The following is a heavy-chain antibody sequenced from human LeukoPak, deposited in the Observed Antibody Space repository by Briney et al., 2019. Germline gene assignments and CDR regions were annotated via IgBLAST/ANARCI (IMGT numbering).Heavy chain of an antibody. CDR3: ATVPYSSSWYYFDY. V-gene: IGHV1-69*06. CDR2: IIPIFGTA. Sequence: ASVKVSCKASGGTFSSYAISWVRQAPGQGLEWMGGIIPIFGTANYAQKFQGRVTMTEDTSTDTAYMELSSLRSEDTAVYYCATVPYSSSWYYFDYWGQGTLVTVSS. CDR1: GGTFSSYA. D-gene: IGHD6-13*01. J-gene: IGHJ4*02.